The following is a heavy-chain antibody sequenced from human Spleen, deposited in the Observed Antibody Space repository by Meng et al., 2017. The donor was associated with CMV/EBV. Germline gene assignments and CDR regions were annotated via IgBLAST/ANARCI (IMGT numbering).Heavy chain of an antibody. V-gene: IGHV1-18*01. Sequence: QIQLVQSGPELRGPGASVKVSCKASGYNFDIYGITWVRQAPGQGLEWVGWVSAENGDTDYGQKFQGRVTVTADTFTNTAYMEMRSLRSDDSAMYYCTRAGAAVTTHFDFWGQGTLVTVSS. CDR3: TRAGAAVTTHFDF. D-gene: IGHD4-17*01. J-gene: IGHJ4*02. CDR1: GYNFDIYG. CDR2: VSAENGDT.